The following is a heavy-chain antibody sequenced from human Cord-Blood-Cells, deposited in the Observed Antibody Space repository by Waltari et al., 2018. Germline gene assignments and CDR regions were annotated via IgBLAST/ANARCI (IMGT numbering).Heavy chain of an antibody. J-gene: IGHJ4*02. Sequence: VQLVAAGGCVVQRGRYLRGSRAAAGFTVRSYGQRWVRQAPGKGLEWVAVISYDGSNKYYADSVKGRFTISRDNSKNTLYLQMNSLRAEDTAVYYCARDYSNYFDYWGQGTLVTVSS. CDR1: GFTVRSYG. D-gene: IGHD1-26*01. V-gene: IGHV3-30*04. CDR2: ISYDGSNK. CDR3: ARDYSNYFDY.